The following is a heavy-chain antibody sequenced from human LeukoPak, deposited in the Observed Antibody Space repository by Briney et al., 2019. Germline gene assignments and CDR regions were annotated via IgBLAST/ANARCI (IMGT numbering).Heavy chain of an antibody. CDR1: GYTLTELS. D-gene: IGHD3-9*01. J-gene: IGHJ6*02. CDR2: FDPEDGET. Sequence: GASVKVSFKVSGYTLTELSMHWVRQAPGKGLEWMGGFDPEDGETIYAQKFQGRVTMTEDTSTDTAYMELSSLRSEDTAVYYCATPRLTGYPYYYYGMDVWGQGTTVTVSS. CDR3: ATPRLTGYPYYYYGMDV. V-gene: IGHV1-24*01.